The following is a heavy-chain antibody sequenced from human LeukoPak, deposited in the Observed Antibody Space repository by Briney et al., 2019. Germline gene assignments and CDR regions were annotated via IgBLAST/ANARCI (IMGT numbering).Heavy chain of an antibody. V-gene: IGHV3-72*01. J-gene: IGHJ4*02. CDR3: ARVGHGYYPDRTYYFDY. D-gene: IGHD5-24*01. CDR1: GFTFSDYY. Sequence: PGGSLRLSCAASGFTFSDYYMSWIRQAPGKGLEWVGRTRNKANSYTTEYAASVKGRFTISRDDSKNSLYLQMNSLKTGDTAVYYCARVGHGYYPDRTYYFDYWGQGTLVTVSS. CDR2: TRNKANSYTT.